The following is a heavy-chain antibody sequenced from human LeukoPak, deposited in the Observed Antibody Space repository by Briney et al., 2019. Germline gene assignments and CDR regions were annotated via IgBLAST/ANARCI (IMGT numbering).Heavy chain of an antibody. D-gene: IGHD4/OR15-4a*01. J-gene: IGHJ4*02. V-gene: IGHV3-23*01. CDR2: ISGSGYST. CDR1: GFTFSSYA. Sequence: GGSLRLSCAASGFTFSSYAMTWVRQAPGKGLDWVSAISGSGYSTYYADSVKGRFTISRDNSRNTLYLQMNSLRAEDTAVYYCAKGSDYGQYYFDYWGQGTLVTVSS. CDR3: AKGSDYGQYYFDY.